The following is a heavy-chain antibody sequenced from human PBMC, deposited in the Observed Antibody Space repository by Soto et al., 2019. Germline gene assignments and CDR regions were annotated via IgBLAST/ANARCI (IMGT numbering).Heavy chain of an antibody. J-gene: IGHJ5*01. V-gene: IGHV1-3*01. D-gene: IGHD4-17*01. CDR1: GYTFTSYA. CDR3: AGERAYGDYEYWFDS. Sequence: GASVKVSCKASGYTFTSYAMHWVRQAPGQRLEWMGWINAGNGNTKYSQKFQGRVTITRDTSASTAYMELSSLRSEDTAVYYCAGERAYGDYEYWFDSWGQGTLVTVSS. CDR2: INAGNGNT.